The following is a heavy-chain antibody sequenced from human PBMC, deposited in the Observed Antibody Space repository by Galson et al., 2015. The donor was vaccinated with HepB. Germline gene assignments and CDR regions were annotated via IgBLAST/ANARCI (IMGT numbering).Heavy chain of an antibody. V-gene: IGHV4-34*01. CDR1: GGSFSGFF. CDR3: ARGDSGDSYYMDV. J-gene: IGHJ6*03. CDR2: INHSGIT. Sequence: ETLSLTCAVNGGSFSGFFWVWIRQPPGKGLEWIGEINHSGITNYNPSLKSRVTISVDTSKNQFSLKLNSVTAADTAVYFCARGDSGDSYYMDVWGKGTTVTVSS. D-gene: IGHD4-17*01.